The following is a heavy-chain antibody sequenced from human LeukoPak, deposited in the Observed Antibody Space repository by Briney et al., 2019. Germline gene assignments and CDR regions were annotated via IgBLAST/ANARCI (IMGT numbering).Heavy chain of an antibody. CDR2: ITLYNGNT. V-gene: IGHV1-68*01. J-gene: IGHJ1*01. D-gene: IGHD3-22*01. Sequence: ASVKVSCKASGYTFTYCSLHWLQQAPGQGLERMRWITLYNGNTNYAKKFQGRVTMTRNTSISTAYMELSSLRSEDTAVYYCARGSGYDSSGYWTDWGQGTLVTVSS. CDR3: ARGSGYDSSGYWTD. CDR1: GYTFTYCS.